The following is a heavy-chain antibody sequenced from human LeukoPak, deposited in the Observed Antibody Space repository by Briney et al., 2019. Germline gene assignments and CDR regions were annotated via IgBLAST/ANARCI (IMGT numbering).Heavy chain of an antibody. CDR3: ARETAHCGGDCFDY. D-gene: IGHD2-21*01. CDR1: GITFSSYE. Sequence: GALRLSCAASGITFSSYEFKWVRQASGEGLGGVAYIGVGGNSIYYADSVRGRFTTSRDNAQNSLYLEMNSLRVEDTALYYCARETAHCGGDCFDYWGQGTLVTVSS. CDR2: IGVGGNSI. J-gene: IGHJ4*02. V-gene: IGHV3-48*03.